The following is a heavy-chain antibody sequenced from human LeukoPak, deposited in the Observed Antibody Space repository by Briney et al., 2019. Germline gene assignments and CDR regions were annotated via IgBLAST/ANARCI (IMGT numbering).Heavy chain of an antibody. CDR1: GGSFSGYY. CDR3: ARGRQDVTMIVVVMTAVSYYLDV. J-gene: IGHJ6*03. V-gene: IGHV4-34*01. D-gene: IGHD3-22*01. Sequence: PSETLSLTCAVYGGSFSGYYWTWIRQTPEKGLEGIGEMNLSGSTKYNPCLKSRGTISQDTTQNQFSLEFGSVTAADTAVYYCARGRQDVTMIVVVMTAVSYYLDVWGKGTTVTVS. CDR2: MNLSGST.